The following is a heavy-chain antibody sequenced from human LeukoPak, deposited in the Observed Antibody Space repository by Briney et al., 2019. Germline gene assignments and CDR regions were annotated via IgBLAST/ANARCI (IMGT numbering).Heavy chain of an antibody. CDR2: INPKSGGT. V-gene: IGHV1-2*02. J-gene: IGHJ6*03. CDR1: GYTFSGYY. Sequence: ASVKVSCKASGYTFSGYYMHWVRQAPGQGLEWMGWINPKSGGTNEAQKFHDRVTMTRDTSIRTAYMELSSLRSEDTAVYYCARGTVTTHYYYMDVWGKGTTVTVSS. CDR3: ARGTVTTHYYYMDV. D-gene: IGHD4-17*01.